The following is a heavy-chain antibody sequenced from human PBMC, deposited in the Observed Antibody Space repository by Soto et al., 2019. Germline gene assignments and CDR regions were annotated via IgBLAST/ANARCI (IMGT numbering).Heavy chain of an antibody. J-gene: IGHJ4*02. D-gene: IGHD7-27*01. CDR2: ISSSGTTI. Sequence: QVQLVESGGGLVKPGGSLRLSCAASGFTFSDYCMSWIRQAPGKGLEWVSYISSSGTTIYYPDSVKCRFTISRDNAKNSLYLQTNSLRAEDTAVYYCARCPETGDWFYDYRGQVTVVTVSS. CDR3: ARCPETGDWFYDY. V-gene: IGHV3-11*01. CDR1: GFTFSDYC.